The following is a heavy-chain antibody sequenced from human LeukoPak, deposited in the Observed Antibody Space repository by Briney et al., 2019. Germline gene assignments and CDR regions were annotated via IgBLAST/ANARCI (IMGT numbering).Heavy chain of an antibody. D-gene: IGHD4/OR15-4a*01. V-gene: IGHV4-59*08. CDR3: ARPPMYMVSPFDY. Sequence: SSETLSLTCTVSGGSISSYYWSWIRQPPGKGLEWIGYIYYSGSTNYNPSLKSRVTISVDTSKNQFSLKLSSVTAADTAVYYCARPPMYMVSPFDYWGQGTLVTVSS. J-gene: IGHJ4*02. CDR1: GGSISSYY. CDR2: IYYSGST.